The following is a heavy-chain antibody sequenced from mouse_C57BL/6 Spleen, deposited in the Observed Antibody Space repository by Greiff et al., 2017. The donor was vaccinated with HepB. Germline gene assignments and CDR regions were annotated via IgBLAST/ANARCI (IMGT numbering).Heavy chain of an antibody. V-gene: IGHV1-72*01. D-gene: IGHD1-1*01. CDR3: ARGSFITTVEAWFAY. Sequence: QVQLQQSGAELVKPGASVKLSCKASGYTFTSYWMHWVKQRPGRGLEWIGRIDPNSGGTKYNEKFKSKATLTVDKPSSTAYMQLSSLTSEDSAVYYCARGSFITTVEAWFAYWGQGTLVTVSA. CDR1: GYTFTSYW. J-gene: IGHJ3*01. CDR2: IDPNSGGT.